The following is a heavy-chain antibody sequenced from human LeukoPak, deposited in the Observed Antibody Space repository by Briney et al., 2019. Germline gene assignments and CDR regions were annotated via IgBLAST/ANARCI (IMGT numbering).Heavy chain of an antibody. J-gene: IGHJ4*02. Sequence: ASVRVSCKAFGYTFTDYYIHWVRQAPGQGLEWMGCINPNNGDTKYAPRFPGRVTMTRDSSINTAYMELRKLKSDDTAMYFCARDLQKGDLVPKTRFASWGQGTLVTVSS. D-gene: IGHD5-12*01. V-gene: IGHV1-2*02. CDR3: ARDLQKGDLVPKTRFAS. CDR1: GYTFTDYY. CDR2: INPNNGDT.